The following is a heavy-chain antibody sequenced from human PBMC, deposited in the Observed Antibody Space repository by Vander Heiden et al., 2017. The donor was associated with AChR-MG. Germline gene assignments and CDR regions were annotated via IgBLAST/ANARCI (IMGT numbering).Heavy chain of an antibody. CDR2: INHSGST. D-gene: IGHD6-13*01. V-gene: IGHV4-34*01. CDR3: ATSPNIAAAGKGGDWFDP. CDR1: GGSFSGYY. J-gene: IGHJ5*02. Sequence: QVQLQQWGAGLLKPSETLSLTYAVYGGSFSGYYWSWIRQPPGKGLEWIGEINHSGSTNYNPSLKRRVTISVDTSKNQFSLKLSSVTAAETAVYYCATSPNIAAAGKGGDWFDPWGQGTLVTVSS.